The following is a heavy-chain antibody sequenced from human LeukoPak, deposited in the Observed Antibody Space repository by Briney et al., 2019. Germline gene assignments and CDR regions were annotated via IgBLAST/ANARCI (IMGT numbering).Heavy chain of an antibody. V-gene: IGHV4-38-2*02. J-gene: IGHJ3*02. CDR2: IYHSGST. CDR1: GYSISSGYY. D-gene: IGHD2-21*01. Sequence: SETLSPTCTVSGYSISSGYYRGWIRQPPGKGLEWIGSIYHSGSTYYNPSLKSRVTISVDTSKNQFSLKLSSVTAADTAVYYCAKIPRGRAFDIWGQGTMVTVSS. CDR3: AKIPRGRAFDI.